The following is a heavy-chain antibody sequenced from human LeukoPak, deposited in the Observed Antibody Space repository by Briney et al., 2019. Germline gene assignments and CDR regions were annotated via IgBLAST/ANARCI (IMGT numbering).Heavy chain of an antibody. V-gene: IGHV1-46*01. J-gene: IGHJ3*02. CDR2: INPSGGST. CDR1: GYTFTSYY. D-gene: IGHD3-10*01. Sequence: ASVKVSCKASGYTFTSYYMHWVRQARGQGVEGMGIINPSGGSTSYAQKFEGRVTMTRDTSTSTVYMELSSLRSEDTAVYYCARDRGSGIDAFDIWGQGTMVTVSS. CDR3: ARDRGSGIDAFDI.